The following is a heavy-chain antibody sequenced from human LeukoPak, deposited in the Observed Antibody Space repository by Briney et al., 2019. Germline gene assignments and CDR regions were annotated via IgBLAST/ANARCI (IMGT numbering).Heavy chain of an antibody. D-gene: IGHD6-13*01. V-gene: IGHV1-2*02. J-gene: IGHJ4*02. Sequence: ASVKVSCKASGYTFTGYYMHWVRQAPGQGLEWMGWINPNSGGTNYAQKFQGRVTRTRDTSNSTAYMELSRLRSDDTAVYYCARSRRGYSSCGYWGQGTLVTVSS. CDR3: ARSRRGYSSCGY. CDR1: GYTFTGYY. CDR2: INPNSGGT.